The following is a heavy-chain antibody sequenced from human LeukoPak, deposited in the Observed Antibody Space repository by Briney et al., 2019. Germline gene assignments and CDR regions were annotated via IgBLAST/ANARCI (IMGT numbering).Heavy chain of an antibody. CDR3: ARVHITFGGGCFDY. V-gene: IGHV3-30-3*01. Sequence: PGRSLRLSCAASGFTFSSYAMHWVRQAPGKGLEWVAVISYDGSNKYYADSVKGRFTISRDNSKNTLYLQMNSLRAEDTAVYYCARVHITFGGGCFDYWGQGTLVTVSS. CDR1: GFTFSSYA. CDR2: ISYDGSNK. D-gene: IGHD3-16*01. J-gene: IGHJ4*02.